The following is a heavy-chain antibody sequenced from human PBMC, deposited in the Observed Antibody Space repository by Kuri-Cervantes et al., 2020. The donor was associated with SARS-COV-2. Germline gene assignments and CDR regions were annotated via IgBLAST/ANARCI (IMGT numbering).Heavy chain of an antibody. V-gene: IGHV3-30*02. CDR1: GFTFSSYG. Sequence: GGSLRLSCAASGFTFSSYGMHWVRQAPGKGLEWVAFIRYDGSNKYYADSVKGRFTISRDNAKNSLYLQMNSLRAEDTAVYYCARRHDILTGYYGDPLNFDCWGQGTLVTVSS. D-gene: IGHD3-9*01. J-gene: IGHJ4*02. CDR3: ARRHDILTGYYGDPLNFDC. CDR2: IRYDGSNK.